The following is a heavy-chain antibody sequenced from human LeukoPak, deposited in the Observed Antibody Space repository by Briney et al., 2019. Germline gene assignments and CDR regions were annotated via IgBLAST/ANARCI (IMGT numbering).Heavy chain of an antibody. V-gene: IGHV3-23*01. CDR2: ISPTGDST. CDR1: GLTLSRYA. J-gene: IGHJ6*03. CDR3: VRKFYFYMDV. Sequence: GGSLRLSCGASGLTLSRYAVNWVRQAPGRGLEWVSYISPTGDSTLNAEPVKGRFSVSRDNFKNMVYLQMDGLRAEDTATYFCVRKFYFYMDVWGKGTTVTVSS.